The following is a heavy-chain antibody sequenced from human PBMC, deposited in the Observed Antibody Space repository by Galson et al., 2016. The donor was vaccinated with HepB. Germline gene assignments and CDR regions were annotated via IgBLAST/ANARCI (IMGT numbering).Heavy chain of an antibody. CDR3: SRAGDRSGYFQLRWFDP. V-gene: IGHV3-33*05. Sequence: SLRLSCAASGFTFNNYGTHWVRQAPGKGLEWVAVLTYDGTNKYYADSVKGRFTISRDNSKNTLYLQLNSLRVEDTAVYYCSRAGDRSGYFQLRWFDPWGQGTLVTVSS. CDR1: GFTFNNYG. CDR2: LTYDGTNK. D-gene: IGHD3-22*01. J-gene: IGHJ5*02.